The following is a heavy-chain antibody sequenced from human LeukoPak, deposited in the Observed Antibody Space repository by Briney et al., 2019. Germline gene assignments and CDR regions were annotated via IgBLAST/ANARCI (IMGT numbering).Heavy chain of an antibody. V-gene: IGHV4-34*01. CDR3: ARGGLDTKRGGYLDF. CDR1: GGSFSGFY. J-gene: IGHJ4*02. D-gene: IGHD5-18*01. Sequence: SETLSLTCAVYGGSFSGFYWSWIRQPPGKGLEWIGEISHSGTTYYNPSLESRVTVSVDTSKSQFSLRLSSVTTADTAVYYCARGGLDTKRGGYLDFWGQGILATVSS. CDR2: ISHSGTT.